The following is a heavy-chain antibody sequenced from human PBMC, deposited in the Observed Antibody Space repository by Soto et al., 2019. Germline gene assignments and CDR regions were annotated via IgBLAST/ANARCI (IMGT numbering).Heavy chain of an antibody. CDR2: INHSGST. CDR1: GGSFSGYY. D-gene: IGHD2-15*01. CDR3: ARAGPGQSNDCSGGSCYARSWFDP. Sequence: QVQLQQWGAGLLKPSETLSLTCAVYGGSFSGYYWSWIRQPPGKGLEWIGEINHSGSTNYNPSLKSRDTIAVDTSKNQFSLKLSSVTAADTAVYYCARAGPGQSNDCSGGSCYARSWFDPWGHGTLVTVSS. J-gene: IGHJ5*02. V-gene: IGHV4-34*01.